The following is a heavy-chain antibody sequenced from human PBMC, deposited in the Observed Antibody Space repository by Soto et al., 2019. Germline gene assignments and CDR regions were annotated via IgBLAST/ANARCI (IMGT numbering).Heavy chain of an antibody. V-gene: IGHV4-4*07. J-gene: IGHJ6*02. Sequence: PSETLSLTCTVSGGSISSYYWSWIRQPAGKGLEWIGRIYTSGSTNYNPSLKSRVTMSVDTSKNQFSLKLSSVTAADTAVYYCAREVDCSGGSCYSGYYYYGMDVWGQGTTVTVS. CDR2: IYTSGST. CDR3: AREVDCSGGSCYSGYYYYGMDV. D-gene: IGHD2-15*01. CDR1: GGSISSYY.